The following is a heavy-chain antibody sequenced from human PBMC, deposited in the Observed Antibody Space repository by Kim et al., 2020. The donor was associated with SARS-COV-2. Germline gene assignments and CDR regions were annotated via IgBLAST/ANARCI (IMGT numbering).Heavy chain of an antibody. Sequence: GGSLRLSCEASGFTFSNYAMNWVRQAPGKGLEWVSYISTGTSYIYYADSVKGRFTISRDNAKNSLYLQMNSLRAEDTAVYYCAKYGSGYFFDYCGQGALV. CDR2: ISTGTSYI. CDR1: GFTFSNYA. D-gene: IGHD3-10*01. CDR3: AKYGSGYFFDY. V-gene: IGHV3-21*01. J-gene: IGHJ4*02.